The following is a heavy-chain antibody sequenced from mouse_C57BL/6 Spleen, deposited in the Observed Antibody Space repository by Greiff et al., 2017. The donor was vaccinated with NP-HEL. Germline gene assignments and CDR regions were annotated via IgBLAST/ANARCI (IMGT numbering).Heavy chain of an antibody. D-gene: IGHD2-4*01. CDR3: ARWNDYDGGVAY. Sequence: EVQLQQSGPELVKPGASVKISCKASGYTFTDYYMNWVKQSHGKSLEWIGDINPNNGGTSYNQKFKGKATLTVDQSSSTAYMELRSLTSEDSAVYYCARWNDYDGGVAYWGQGTLVTVSA. V-gene: IGHV1-26*01. CDR1: GYTFTDYY. CDR2: INPNNGGT. J-gene: IGHJ3*01.